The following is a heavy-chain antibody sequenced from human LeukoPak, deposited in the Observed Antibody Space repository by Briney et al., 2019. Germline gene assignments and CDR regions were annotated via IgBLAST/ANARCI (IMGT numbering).Heavy chain of an antibody. Sequence: SETLSLTCTVSGDSMTSYYWGWIRQPPGKGLEWIGHIYYSGGTNYNPSLMSRGTISVDTSKSQFSLRLISVTAADTAVYYCARHPIPDYYYYYGMDVWGQGTTVTVSS. CDR2: IYYSGGT. CDR1: GDSMTSYY. J-gene: IGHJ6*02. V-gene: IGHV4-59*08. D-gene: IGHD1-14*01. CDR3: ARHPIPDYYYYYGMDV.